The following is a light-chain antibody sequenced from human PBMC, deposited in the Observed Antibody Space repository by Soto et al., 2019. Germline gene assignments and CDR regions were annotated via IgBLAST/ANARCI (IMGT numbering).Light chain of an antibody. CDR1: SSDVGAYNY. CDR3: SSFASSNTWV. V-gene: IGLV2-8*01. CDR2: EVT. J-gene: IGLJ3*02. Sequence: QSALTQPPSASGSPGQSVTISCTGTSSDVGAYNYVSWYQQHAGKAPKLVIYEVTKRPSGVPDRFSGSKSANTASLTVSGVQAWDEAYFYCSSFASSNTWVFGGGTKVTVL.